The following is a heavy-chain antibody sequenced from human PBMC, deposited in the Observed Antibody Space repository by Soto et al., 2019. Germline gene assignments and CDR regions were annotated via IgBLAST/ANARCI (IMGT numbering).Heavy chain of an antibody. CDR3: ARLVGYYAPLDV. J-gene: IGHJ6*02. V-gene: IGHV1-3*01. Sequence: ASVKVSCKASGYTFTSYAMHWVRQAPGQRLEWMGWINAGNGNTKYSQKFQGRVAITRDTSASTAYMELSSLRSEDTAVYYCARLVGYYAPLDVWGQGTTVTVSS. CDR1: GYTFTSYA. CDR2: INAGNGNT. D-gene: IGHD3-3*01.